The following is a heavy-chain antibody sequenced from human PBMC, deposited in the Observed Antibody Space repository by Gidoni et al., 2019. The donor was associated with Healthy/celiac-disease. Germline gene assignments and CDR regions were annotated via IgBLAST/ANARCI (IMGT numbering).Heavy chain of an antibody. CDR3: ARTGIHGYDYGDYPNYYYYMDV. J-gene: IGHJ6*03. CDR2: IGYDGSNK. CDR1: GFTFSSSG. V-gene: IGHV3-33*01. Sequence: QVQLVESGGVVVQPGRSLCLSCAASGFTFSSSGIHWLRPAPGTGLGWVAVIGYDGSNKYYADSGKGRFTISRDNYKNTLYLQMNSLRAEDTAVYYCARTGIHGYDYGDYPNYYYYMDVWGKGTTVTVSS. D-gene: IGHD4-17*01.